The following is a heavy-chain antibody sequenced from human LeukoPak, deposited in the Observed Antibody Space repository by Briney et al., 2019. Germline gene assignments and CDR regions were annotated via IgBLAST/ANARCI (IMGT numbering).Heavy chain of an antibody. D-gene: IGHD2-2*02. V-gene: IGHV3-23*01. CDR1: GFTFSGYA. Sequence: GGSLRLSCAASGFTFSGYATSWVRQAPGKGLEWVSAISGSGGSTYYADSVKGRFTISRDNSKNTLYLQMNSLRAEDTAVYYCAKDKACSSTSCYSSYGNWGQGTLVTVSS. CDR2: ISGSGGST. CDR3: AKDKACSSTSCYSSYGN. J-gene: IGHJ4*02.